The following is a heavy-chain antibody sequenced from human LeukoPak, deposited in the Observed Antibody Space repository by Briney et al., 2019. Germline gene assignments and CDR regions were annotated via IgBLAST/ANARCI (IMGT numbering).Heavy chain of an antibody. Sequence: GGSLTLSCSASGFTFSSYAMHWVRQAPGKGLEWVAVISYDGSNKYYADSVKGRFTISRDNSKTTLYLQMNSLRAEDTAVYYCARDDASWVPAAMGYYYYGMDVWGQGTTVTVSS. J-gene: IGHJ6*02. CDR3: ARDDASWVPAAMGYYYYGMDV. D-gene: IGHD2-2*01. CDR1: GFTFSSYA. CDR2: ISYDGSNK. V-gene: IGHV3-30-3*01.